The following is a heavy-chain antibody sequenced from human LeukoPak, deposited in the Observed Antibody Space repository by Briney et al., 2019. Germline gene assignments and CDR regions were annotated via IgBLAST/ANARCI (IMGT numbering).Heavy chain of an antibody. V-gene: IGHV4-34*01. CDR1: GGSFSGYY. J-gene: IGHJ4*02. Sequence: SETLSLTCAVYGGSFSGYYWSWIRQPPGKGLEWIGEINHSGSTNYNPSLKSRVTISVDTSKNQFSLKLSSVTAADTAVYYCATTSRNVDTAMVAFDYWGQGTLVTVSS. CDR3: ATTSRNVDTAMVAFDY. D-gene: IGHD5-18*01. CDR2: INHSGST.